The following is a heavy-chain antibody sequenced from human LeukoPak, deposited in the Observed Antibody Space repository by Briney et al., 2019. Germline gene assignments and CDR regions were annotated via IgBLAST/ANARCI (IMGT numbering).Heavy chain of an antibody. CDR2: INHSGST. V-gene: IGHV4-34*01. J-gene: IGHJ6*02. D-gene: IGHD5-12*01. CDR3: AVTVVATSMDV. Sequence: SETLSLTCAVYGGSFSGYYWSWIRQPPGKGLEWIGEINHSGSTNYNPSLKSRVTISVDTSKNQFSLKLSSVTAADTAVYYCAVTVVATSMDVWGQGTTVTVSS. CDR1: GGSFSGYY.